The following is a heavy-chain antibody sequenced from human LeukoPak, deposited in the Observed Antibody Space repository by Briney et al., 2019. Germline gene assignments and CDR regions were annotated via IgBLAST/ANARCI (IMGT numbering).Heavy chain of an antibody. CDR2: ISGSGDST. J-gene: IGHJ2*01. CDR1: GFTFSSYA. CDR3: AKDAEQWLIRSSGDWYFDL. D-gene: IGHD6-19*01. Sequence: PGGSLRLSCAASGFTFSSYAMSWVRQAPGKGLEWVSAISGSGDSTYYADSVKGRFTISRDNSKNTLYLQMNSLRADDTALYYCAKDAEQWLIRSSGDWYFDLWGRGTLVTVSS. V-gene: IGHV3-23*01.